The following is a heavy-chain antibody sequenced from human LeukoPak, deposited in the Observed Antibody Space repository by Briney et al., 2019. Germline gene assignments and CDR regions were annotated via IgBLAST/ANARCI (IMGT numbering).Heavy chain of an antibody. Sequence: SGGSLRLSCAASGFTFSSYAMSWVRQAPGKGLEWVSAISGSGGSTYYADSVKGRFTISRDNSKNTLYLQMNSLRAEDTAVYYCAKHYYDSSGYYSYFDYWGQGTLVTVSS. D-gene: IGHD3-22*01. CDR3: AKHYYDSSGYYSYFDY. CDR2: ISGSGGST. V-gene: IGHV3-23*01. J-gene: IGHJ4*02. CDR1: GFTFSSYA.